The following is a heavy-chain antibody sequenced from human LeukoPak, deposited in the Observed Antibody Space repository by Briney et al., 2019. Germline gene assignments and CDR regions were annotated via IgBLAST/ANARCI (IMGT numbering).Heavy chain of an antibody. CDR3: AKDFGVTMIVVGFDY. CDR1: GFTFSSYG. Sequence: GGSLRLSRAASGFTFSSYGMHWVRQAPGKGLEWVAVISYDGSNKYYADSVKGRFTISRDNSKNTLYLQMNSLRAEDTAVYYCAKDFGVTMIVVGFDYWGQGTLVTVSS. V-gene: IGHV3-30*18. J-gene: IGHJ4*02. CDR2: ISYDGSNK. D-gene: IGHD3-22*01.